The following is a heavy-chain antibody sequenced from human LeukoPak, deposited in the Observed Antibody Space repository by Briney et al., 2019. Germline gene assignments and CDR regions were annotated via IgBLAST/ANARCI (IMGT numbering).Heavy chain of an antibody. Sequence: GSLRLSCAASGFTFSSYSMNWVRQAPGKGLEWVSSISSSSSYIDYADSVKGRFTISRDNAKNSLYLQMNSLRAEDTAVYYCARYCSSASCQYYYDMDVWGKGTTVTVSS. V-gene: IGHV3-21*01. J-gene: IGHJ6*03. D-gene: IGHD2-2*01. CDR2: ISSSSSYI. CDR1: GFTFSSYS. CDR3: ARYCSSASCQYYYDMDV.